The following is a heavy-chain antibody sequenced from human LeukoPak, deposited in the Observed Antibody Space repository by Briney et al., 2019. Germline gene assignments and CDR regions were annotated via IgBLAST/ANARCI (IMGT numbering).Heavy chain of an antibody. CDR1: GYTFTSYY. Sequence: ASVKVSCTASGYTFTSYYMHWVRQAPGQGLEWMGIINPSGGSTSYAQKFQGRVTMTRDTSTSTVYMELSSLRSEDTAVYYCARDPINYGSGTNLDYWGQGTLVTVSS. CDR3: ARDPINYGSGTNLDY. J-gene: IGHJ4*02. D-gene: IGHD3-10*01. V-gene: IGHV1-46*01. CDR2: INPSGGST.